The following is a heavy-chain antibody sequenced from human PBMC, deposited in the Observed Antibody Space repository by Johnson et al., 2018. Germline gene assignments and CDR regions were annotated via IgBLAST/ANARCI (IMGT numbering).Heavy chain of an antibody. V-gene: IGHV1-69*09. CDR3: ARDRTSIKSGPAEYFQH. Sequence: QVQLVQSGAEVKKPGSSVKVSCKASGGTFSSYSISWVRQAPGQGLEWMGRIIPILGIANYAQKFQGRVTITADKSTSTAYMELNSLRAEDTAVYYCARDRTSIKSGPAEYFQHWGQGTLVTVSS. CDR1: GGTFSSYS. D-gene: IGHD3-3*01. J-gene: IGHJ1*01. CDR2: IIPILGIA.